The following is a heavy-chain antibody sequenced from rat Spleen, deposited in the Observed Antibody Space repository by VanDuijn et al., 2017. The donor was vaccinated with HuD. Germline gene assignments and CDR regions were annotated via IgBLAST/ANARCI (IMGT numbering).Heavy chain of an antibody. CDR1: GFTFSDYN. J-gene: IGHJ2*01. D-gene: IGHD4-3*01. CDR3: ATFGVEGHY. V-gene: IGHV5-25*01. CDR2: ISPSGGST. Sequence: EVQLVESGGGLVQPGRSLKLSCAASGFTFSDYNMAWVRQAPTKGLEWVASISPSGGSTYSRDSVKGRFTISRDNAKSTLYLQMDSLRSEDTATYYCATFGVEGHYWGQGVMVTVSS.